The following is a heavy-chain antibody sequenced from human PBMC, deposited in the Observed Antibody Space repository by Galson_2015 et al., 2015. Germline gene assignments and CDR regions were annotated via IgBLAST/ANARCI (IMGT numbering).Heavy chain of an antibody. CDR1: GYTFTTYG. Sequence: SVKVSCKASGYTFTTYGISWVRQAPGQGLEWMGWISGYNGDTEYAQKLQGRVTMTTDTSTSTAYMEVRSLRSDDTAVYYCARGTYFDYWGQGTLVTVSS. CDR3: ARGTYFDY. CDR2: ISGYNGDT. J-gene: IGHJ4*02. V-gene: IGHV1-18*01. D-gene: IGHD1-1*01.